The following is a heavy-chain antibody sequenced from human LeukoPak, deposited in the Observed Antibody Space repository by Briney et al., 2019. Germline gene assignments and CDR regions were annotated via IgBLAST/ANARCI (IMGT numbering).Heavy chain of an antibody. J-gene: IGHJ4*02. CDR1: GGSISSGGYS. V-gene: IGHV4-30-2*03. D-gene: IGHD3-10*01. CDR2: IYYSGNT. Sequence: SETLSLTCAVSGGSISSGGYSWSWIRQPPGKGLEWIGSIYYSGNTYYNPSLKSRVTISVDTSKNQFSLKLSSVTAADTAVYYCARLKEGIDYWGQGTLVTVSS. CDR3: ARLKEGIDY.